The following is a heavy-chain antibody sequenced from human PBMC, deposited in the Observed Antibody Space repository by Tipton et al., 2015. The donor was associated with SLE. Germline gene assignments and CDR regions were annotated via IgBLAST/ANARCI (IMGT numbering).Heavy chain of an antibody. D-gene: IGHD3-3*01. V-gene: IGHV4-39*01. CDR2: IYYSGST. CDR1: GGSISSSSYY. Sequence: TLSLTCTVSGGSISSSSYYRGWIRQPPGKGLEWIGSIYYSGSTYYNPSLKSRVIISVDTSKNQFSLKLSSVTAADTAVYYCARLGKVYYDFWSGYPRPSDAFDIWGQGTMVTVSS. CDR3: ARLGKVYYDFWSGYPRPSDAFDI. J-gene: IGHJ3*02.